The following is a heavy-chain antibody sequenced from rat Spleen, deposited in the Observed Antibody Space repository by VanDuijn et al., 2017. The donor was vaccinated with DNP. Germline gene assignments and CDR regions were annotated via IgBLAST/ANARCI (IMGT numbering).Heavy chain of an antibody. CDR2: SKQDGSGT. CDR1: GFTFNNYW. J-gene: IGHJ3*01. Sequence: EVHLVESGGGLVQPGRSMKLSCLASGFTFNNYWMTWFRQAPTKGLEWVEYSKQDGSGTCNGDSVRGRFHSSRDNAKGTLYLQMDRLRSEDTATYFCPRLGERLFDYWGQGTLVTVSS. V-gene: IGHV5-22*01. CDR3: PRLGERLFDY. D-gene: IGHD5-1*01.